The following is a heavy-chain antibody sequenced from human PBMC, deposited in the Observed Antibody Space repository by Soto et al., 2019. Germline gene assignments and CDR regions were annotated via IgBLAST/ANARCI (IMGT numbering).Heavy chain of an antibody. CDR2: IIPVFRAP. Sequence: QVHLVQSGAEVKKPGSSVKVSCKVSGGTFNTYAISWVRQAPGQGLEWMGGIIPVFRAPDYTQKFQGRVTITTDGSARTAYIELEGLGSEDTAVYYCARDKGRPQLGGNDHYIADVWGQGTSVTVSS. CDR1: GGTFNTYA. D-gene: IGHD1-1*01. V-gene: IGHV1-69*05. CDR3: ARDKGRPQLGGNDHYIADV. J-gene: IGHJ6*02.